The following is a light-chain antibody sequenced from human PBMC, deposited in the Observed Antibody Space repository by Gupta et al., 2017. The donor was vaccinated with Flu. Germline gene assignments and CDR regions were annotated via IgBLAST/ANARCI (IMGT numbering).Light chain of an antibody. CDR3: QSDTNSNTWV. CDR1: SSDLGGYSY. CDR2: EVS. Sequence: SALPQPASVSGSPVPSITISCTGTSSDLGGYSYVYWYQQYPGKAHKIMIYEVSNRPAGIANRLSGSKSGKTASLTISGRKEEDEADYYCQSDTNSNTWVFGGGTKLTVL. V-gene: IGLV2-14*01. J-gene: IGLJ3*02.